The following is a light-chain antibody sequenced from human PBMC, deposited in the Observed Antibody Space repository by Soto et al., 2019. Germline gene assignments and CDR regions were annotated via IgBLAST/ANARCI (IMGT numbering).Light chain of an antibody. Sequence: QSVLTQPASVAGSPGPSITISCTGTSSDVGGYNYVSWYQQHPGKAPKLMIYEVSNRPSGVSNRFSGSKSGNTASLTISGLQAEDEADYYCSSYTSRSTRVFGTGTKLTVL. CDR3: SSYTSRSTRV. CDR1: SSDVGGYNY. CDR2: EVS. J-gene: IGLJ1*01. V-gene: IGLV2-14*01.